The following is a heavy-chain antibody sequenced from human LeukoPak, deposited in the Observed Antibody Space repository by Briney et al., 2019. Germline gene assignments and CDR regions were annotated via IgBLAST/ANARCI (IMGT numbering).Heavy chain of an antibody. CDR1: GYTFTGYY. CDR3: ARRGYHDYYYYYYMDV. CDR2: INPSGGST. J-gene: IGHJ6*03. V-gene: IGHV1-46*01. D-gene: IGHD5-12*01. Sequence: ASVKVSCKASGYTFTGYYMHWVRQAPGQGLEWMGIINPSGGSTSYAQKFQGRVTMTRDTSTSTVYMELSSLRSEDTAVYYCARRGYHDYYYYYYMDVWGKGTTVTVSS.